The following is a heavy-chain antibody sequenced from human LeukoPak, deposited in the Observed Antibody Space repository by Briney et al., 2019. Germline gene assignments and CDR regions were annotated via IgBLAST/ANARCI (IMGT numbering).Heavy chain of an antibody. CDR1: GFTFSSYW. D-gene: IGHD6-6*01. CDR2: IKQDGSEK. V-gene: IGHV3-7*01. CDR3: AREGDYSSSGFDY. Sequence: GGSLRLSCAASGFTFSSYWMSWVRQAPGKGLEWVANIKQDGSEKYYVDSVKGRFTISRDNAKNSLYLQMNSLRAEDTAVYYCAREGDYSSSGFDYWGQGTLVTVSS. J-gene: IGHJ4*02.